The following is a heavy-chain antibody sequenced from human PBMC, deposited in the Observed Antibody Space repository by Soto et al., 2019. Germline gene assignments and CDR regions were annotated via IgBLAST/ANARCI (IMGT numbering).Heavy chain of an antibody. V-gene: IGHV3-23*01. CDR1: GFTFSSYV. CDR3: ATCVTIFGGNYYYYYGMDV. CDR2: ISASGGST. D-gene: IGHD3-3*01. J-gene: IGHJ6*02. Sequence: PGGSLRLSCAPSGFTFSSYVMSWVRQAPGKGLEWVSAISASGGSTFYADSVKGRFTISRDNSKNTLYLQINSLRAEDTAVHYCATCVTIFGGNYYYYYGMDVWGQGTTVTVSS.